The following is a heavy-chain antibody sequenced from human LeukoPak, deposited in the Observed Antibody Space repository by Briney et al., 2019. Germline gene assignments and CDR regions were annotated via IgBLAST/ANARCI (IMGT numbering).Heavy chain of an antibody. Sequence: HPGGSLRLSCAASGFTFSSYAMSWVRQAPGKGLEWVSAISGSGGSTYYADSVKGRFTISRDNSKNSLYLQMNSLRAEGPAVYYCAKSEGYSGYELFDYWGQGTLVTVSS. D-gene: IGHD5-12*01. J-gene: IGHJ4*02. CDR2: ISGSGGST. CDR3: AKSEGYSGYELFDY. CDR1: GFTFSSYA. V-gene: IGHV3-23*01.